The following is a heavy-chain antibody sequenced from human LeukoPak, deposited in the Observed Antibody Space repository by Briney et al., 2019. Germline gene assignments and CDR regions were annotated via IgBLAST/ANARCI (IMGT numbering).Heavy chain of an antibody. CDR3: ARINWNYFDY. J-gene: IGHJ4*02. V-gene: IGHV4-59*08. CDR2: IYYSANT. Sequence: PSETLSLTCSVSGGSISSYYWSWGRQPPGKGLEWIGYIYYSANTNYNPSLKSRLAMSADRSRNQFSLNLNAVTAADTAVYYCARINWNYFDYWGQGILVTVSS. CDR1: GGSISSYY. D-gene: IGHD1-1*01.